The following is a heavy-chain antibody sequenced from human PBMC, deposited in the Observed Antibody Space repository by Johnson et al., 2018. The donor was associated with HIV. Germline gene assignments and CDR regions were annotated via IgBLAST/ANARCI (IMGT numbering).Heavy chain of an antibody. D-gene: IGHD3-22*01. J-gene: IGHJ3*02. Sequence: VQLVESGGGLVESGGSLRLSCAASGFTFSNAWMSWVRQAPGKGLEWVGRIKSKTDGGTTDYAAPVKGRFTISRDDSKNTLYLQMNSLKTEDTAVYYCTTDDYDSSGRAFDIWGQGTMVTVSS. CDR2: IKSKTDGGTT. CDR1: GFTFSNAW. CDR3: TTDDYDSSGRAFDI. V-gene: IGHV3-15*01.